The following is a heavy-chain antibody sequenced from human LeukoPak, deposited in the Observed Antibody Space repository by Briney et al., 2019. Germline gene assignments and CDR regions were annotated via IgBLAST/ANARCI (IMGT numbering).Heavy chain of an antibody. J-gene: IGHJ4*02. CDR2: IGTAGDT. V-gene: IGHV3-13*01. Sequence: GGSLRLSCAASGFTFSSYDMHWVRQVTGKGLEWVSAIGTAGDTYYPGSVKGRFTISRENAKNSLYLQMNSLKTEDTAVYYCVTDLVIKGYFDYWGQGALVTVSS. CDR3: VTDLVIKGYFDY. D-gene: IGHD2-21*01. CDR1: GFTFSSYD.